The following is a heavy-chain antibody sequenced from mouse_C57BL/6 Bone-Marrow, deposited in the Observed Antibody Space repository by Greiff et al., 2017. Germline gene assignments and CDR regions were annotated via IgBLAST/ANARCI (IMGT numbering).Heavy chain of an antibody. CDR2: ISSGGSYT. CDR3: ARQGIYYYGSSYDWFAY. Sequence: EVHLVESGGDLVQPGGSLKLSCAASGFTFSSYGMSWVRQTPDKRLEWVATISSGGSYTYYPHSVKGRFTISKDNAKNTLYLQMSSLKSEDTAMYYCARQGIYYYGSSYDWFAYWGQGTLVTVSA. CDR1: GFTFSSYG. J-gene: IGHJ3*01. V-gene: IGHV5-6*01. D-gene: IGHD1-1*01.